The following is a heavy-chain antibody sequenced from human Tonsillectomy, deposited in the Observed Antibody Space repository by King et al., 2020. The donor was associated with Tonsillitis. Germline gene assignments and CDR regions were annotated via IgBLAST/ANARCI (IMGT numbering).Heavy chain of an antibody. J-gene: IGHJ4*02. CDR2: ISSSGNTL. CDR1: GFTFTSYE. V-gene: IGHV3-48*03. CDR3: ARGPKTTVVVDH. D-gene: IGHD4-23*01. Sequence: VQLVESGGGLVQPGGSLRLSCAASGFTFTSYEMNWVRQAPGEGLEWVSYISSSGNTLYYPNSLKGRFTISSDNAKNSLYLQMNSLRAEDTAVYYCARGPKTTVVVDHWGQGTLVTVPS.